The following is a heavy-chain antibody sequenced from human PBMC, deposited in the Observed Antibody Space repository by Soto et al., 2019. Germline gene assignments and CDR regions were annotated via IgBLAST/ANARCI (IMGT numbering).Heavy chain of an antibody. CDR1: GYTLTELS. D-gene: IGHD6-13*01. J-gene: IGHJ4*02. V-gene: IGHV1-24*01. Sequence: ASVKVSCKVSGYTLTELSMHWVRQAPGKGLEWMGGFDPEDGETIYAQKFQGRVTMTEDTSTDTAYMELSGLRSEDTAVYYCATFVRSSSWYFDYWGQGTLVTVSS. CDR2: FDPEDGET. CDR3: ATFVRSSSWYFDY.